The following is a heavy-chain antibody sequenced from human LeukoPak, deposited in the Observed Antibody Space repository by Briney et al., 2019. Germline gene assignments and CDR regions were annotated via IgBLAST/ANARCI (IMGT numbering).Heavy chain of an antibody. J-gene: IGHJ4*02. CDR1: GGSISSSSYY. V-gene: IGHV4-39*01. CDR3: ARHGRDGYNYGPVVYY. CDR2: MYYRGST. Sequence: SETLSLTCTVSGGSISSSSYYWGWIRQSPGKGLEWIGSMYYRGSTCYNPSLKSRVTLSVDTPKNQFSLKLSSVTAADTAVYYCARHGRDGYNYGPVVYYWGQGTLVTVSS. D-gene: IGHD5-24*01.